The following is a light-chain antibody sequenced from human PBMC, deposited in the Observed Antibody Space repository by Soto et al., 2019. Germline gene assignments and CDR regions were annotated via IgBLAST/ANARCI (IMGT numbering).Light chain of an antibody. CDR3: QTWGTGIQV. J-gene: IGLJ1*01. Sequence: QSVLTQSPSASASLGASVKLTCTLSSGHSSYAIAWHQQQPEKGPRYLMKLNSDGSHSKGDGIPDRFSGSSSGAERYLTISSLQSEDEAAYDCQTWGTGIQVFGTGTKVTVL. V-gene: IGLV4-69*01. CDR2: LNSDGSH. CDR1: SGHSSYA.